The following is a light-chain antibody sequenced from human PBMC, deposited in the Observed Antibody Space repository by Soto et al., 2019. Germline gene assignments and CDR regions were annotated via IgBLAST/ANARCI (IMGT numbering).Light chain of an antibody. J-gene: IGKJ1*01. CDR3: QQYDTYWT. V-gene: IGKV1-5*01. CDR1: QSILSW. CDR2: DAS. Sequence: DIQMTQSPSTLSASVGDRVTITCRASQSILSWLAWYQHKPGKAPKLLIHDASSLESGVPSRFSGSRSGTEFTLTISSLQPDDIATYYCQQYDTYWTFGQGTKVDIK.